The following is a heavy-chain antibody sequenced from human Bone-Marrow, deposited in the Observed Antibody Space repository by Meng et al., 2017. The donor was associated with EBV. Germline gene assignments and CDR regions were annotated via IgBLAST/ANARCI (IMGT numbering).Heavy chain of an antibody. CDR3: AQRERWGLDP. J-gene: IGHJ5*02. Sequence: QGPLVELGPGLVMPSGTLSLVCAASGGYISSRNWWSWVRQPPGKGLEWIGEIYHSGSTSYNPSLESRVTISVDKSKNQVSLKLSSVTAADTAVYYCAQRERWGLDPWGQGTLVTVSS. CDR2: IYHSGST. CDR1: GGYISSRNW. D-gene: IGHD3-16*01. V-gene: IGHV4-4*02.